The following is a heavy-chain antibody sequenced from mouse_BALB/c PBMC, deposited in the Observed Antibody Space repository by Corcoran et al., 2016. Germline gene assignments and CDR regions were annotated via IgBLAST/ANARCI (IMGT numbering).Heavy chain of an antibody. CDR3: ARGGLLRVDDVDY. J-gene: IGHJ2*01. CDR1: GYTFTSYV. Sequence: EVQLQPSGTVLVQTGASVTMSCKASGYTFTSYVMHWVKQKPGQGLAWIGYINPYNDGTKYNEKFKGKATLTSDKSSSTAYMELSSLTSEDSAVYYCARGGLLRVDDVDYWGQGTTLTVSS. V-gene: IGHV1S136*01. CDR2: INPYNDGT. D-gene: IGHD3-3*01.